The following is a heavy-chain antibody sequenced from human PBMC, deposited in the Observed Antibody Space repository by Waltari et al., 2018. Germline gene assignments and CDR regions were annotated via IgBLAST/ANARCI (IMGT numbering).Heavy chain of an antibody. CDR1: GASFSAYY. J-gene: IGHJ5*02. CDR2: IRHPGNT. D-gene: IGHD3-3*01. CDR3: TRGGNYDFWSHRPFVDP. Sequence: QVQLQQWGAGLLKPSVTLSLTCSVSGASFSAYYWGWVRHVPAKGLVLIGQIRHPGNTNYNPSLQSRVAISIDTSRNQFSLRVFSVTAADTGLYFCTRGGNYDFWSHRPFVDPWGQGTQVTVSS. V-gene: IGHV4-34*01.